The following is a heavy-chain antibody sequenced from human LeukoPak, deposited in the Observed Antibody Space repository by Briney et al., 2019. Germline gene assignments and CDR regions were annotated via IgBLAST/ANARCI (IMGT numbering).Heavy chain of an antibody. CDR3: AREPTTVSPPG. V-gene: IGHV3-21*01. CDR1: GSTFSTYA. CDR2: ISSSGAYI. Sequence: GGSLRLSCAASGSTFSTYAMSWVRQPPGKGLEWVSSISSSGAYIFYADSVKGRFTISRDNAKNSLYLQMNSLRAEDTAVYYCAREPTTVSPPGWGQGTLVTVSS. D-gene: IGHD4-11*01. J-gene: IGHJ4*02.